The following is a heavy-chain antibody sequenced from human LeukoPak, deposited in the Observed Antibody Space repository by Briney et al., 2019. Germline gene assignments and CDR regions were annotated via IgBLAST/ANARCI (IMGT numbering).Heavy chain of an antibody. CDR1: GDSVSSNSVT. CDR2: TYYRSTWYN. V-gene: IGHV6-1*01. J-gene: IGHJ5*02. Sequence: SQTLSLTCAISGDSVSSNSVTWNWIRQSPSRGLEWLGRTYYRSTWYNDYAVSVRGRITVNPDTTKNQFSLHLNSVTPEDTAVYYCARRLTQYDCFDPWGQGILVAVSS. CDR3: ARRLTQYDCFDP. D-gene: IGHD2-2*01.